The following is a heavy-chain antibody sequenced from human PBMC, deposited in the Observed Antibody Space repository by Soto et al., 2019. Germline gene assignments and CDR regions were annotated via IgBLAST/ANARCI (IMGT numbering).Heavy chain of an antibody. CDR3: ARDRGNMVAIFHHYYGMDV. V-gene: IGHV1-2*02. J-gene: IGHJ6*02. CDR2: INPDSGDT. Sequence: ASVKVSCKASGYTFTGQYMHWVRQAPGQGLEWMGWINPDSGDTKYAQKFQGRVTMTRDTSISTVYMELSRLKSDDTAVYYCARDRGNMVAIFHHYYGMDVWGQGTTVTVSS. D-gene: IGHD3-3*02. CDR1: GYTFTGQY.